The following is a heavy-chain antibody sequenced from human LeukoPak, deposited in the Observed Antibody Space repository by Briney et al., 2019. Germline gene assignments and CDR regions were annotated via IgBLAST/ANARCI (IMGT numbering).Heavy chain of an antibody. D-gene: IGHD5-24*01. CDR3: AREKSPERKTWLQLGAFDV. CDR2: ISHTAST. CDR1: GDSISSYY. V-gene: IGHV4-59*01. Sequence: SETLSLTCTVSGDSISSYYWSWIRQPPGKGLEWIGYISHTASTNYNPSLKSRVTLSIDTSKSQLSFQLTSVTAADTVVYYCAREKSPERKTWLQLGAFDVWGQGTVVTVSS. J-gene: IGHJ3*01.